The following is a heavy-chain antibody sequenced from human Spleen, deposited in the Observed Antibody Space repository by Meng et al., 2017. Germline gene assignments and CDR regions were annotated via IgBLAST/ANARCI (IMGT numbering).Heavy chain of an antibody. V-gene: IGHV4-39*01. CDR2: ISHSVST. CDR3: ARGPTTMAHDFDY. CDR1: GASVSSANYY. J-gene: IGHJ4*02. D-gene: IGHD4-11*01. Sequence: QLPASGPALWMPLDTPSHTCTVPGASVSSANYYWSWIRQPPGKGLEWIGEISHSVSTNYNPSLKSRLIMSMGTSKTQFSLKLSSVTAADSAVYYCARGPTTMAHDFDYWGQGTLVTVSS.